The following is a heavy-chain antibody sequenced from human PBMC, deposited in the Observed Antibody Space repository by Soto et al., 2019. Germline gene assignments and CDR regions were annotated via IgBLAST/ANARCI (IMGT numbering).Heavy chain of an antibody. CDR3: ARFSRGYSYASALFY. D-gene: IGHD5-18*01. J-gene: IGHJ4*02. CDR1: GYTFTSYA. V-gene: IGHV1-3*01. Sequence: GASVKVSCKASGYTFTSYAMHWVRQAPGQRLEWMGWINAGNGNTKYSQKFQGRVTITRDTSASTAYMELSSLRSEDTAVYYCARFSRGYSYASALFYWGQGTLVTVSS. CDR2: INAGNGNT.